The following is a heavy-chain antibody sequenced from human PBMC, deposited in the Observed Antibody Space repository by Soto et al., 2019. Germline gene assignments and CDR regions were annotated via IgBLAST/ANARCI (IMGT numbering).Heavy chain of an antibody. J-gene: IGHJ6*03. CDR1: CGSISSYY. CDR3: ARDLGYDFWSGYPPYYYMDV. V-gene: IGHV4-59*01. Sequence: TSETLSLTCTVSCGSISSYYWSWIRQPPGKGLGWIGYIYYSGSTNYNPPLKSRVTISVDTSKNQFSLKLSSVTAADTAVYYCARDLGYDFWSGYPPYYYMDVWGKGTTVTVSS. CDR2: IYYSGST. D-gene: IGHD3-3*01.